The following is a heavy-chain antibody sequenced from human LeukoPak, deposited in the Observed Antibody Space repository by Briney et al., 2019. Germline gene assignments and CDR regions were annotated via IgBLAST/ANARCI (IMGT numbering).Heavy chain of an antibody. J-gene: IGHJ4*02. V-gene: IGHV3-30*02. D-gene: IGHD3-16*02. CDR3: AKLDDYVWGSYRHEPDY. CDR1: GFTFSSYG. Sequence: GGSLRLSCAASGFTFSSYGMHWVRQAPGKGLEWVAFIRYDGSNKYYADSVKGRFTISRDNSKNTLYLQMNSLRAEDTAVYYCAKLDDYVWGSYRHEPDYWGQGTLVTVSS. CDR2: IRYDGSNK.